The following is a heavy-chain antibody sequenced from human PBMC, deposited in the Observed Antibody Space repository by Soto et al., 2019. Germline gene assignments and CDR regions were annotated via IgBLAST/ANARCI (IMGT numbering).Heavy chain of an antibody. V-gene: IGHV3-48*02. CDR3: ARDCNRDCSPVYTDS. J-gene: IGHJ4*02. D-gene: IGHD2-21*02. CDR2: ISSSSSTI. Sequence: PGGSLRLSCVASGFTFTTYSVNWVRQAPGKGLEWVSYISSSSSTIYYADSVKGRFTISRDNAKKSLFLQMSSLRDEDTAVYYCARDCNRDCSPVYTDSWGRGTLVTVSS. CDR1: GFTFTTYS.